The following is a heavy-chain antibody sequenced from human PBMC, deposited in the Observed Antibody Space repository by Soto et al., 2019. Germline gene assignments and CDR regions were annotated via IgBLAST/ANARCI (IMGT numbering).Heavy chain of an antibody. V-gene: IGHV4-61*01. CDR1: GGSVSSGSYY. CDR2: IYYSGST. CDR3: ARAGSEYSSFSLGWCDP. Sequence: PSETLSLTCTVSGGSVSSGSYYWSWIRQPPGKGLEWIGYIYYSGSTNYNPSLKSRVTISVDTSKNQFSLKLSSVTAADTAVYYCARAGSEYSSFSLGWCDPWGQGTLVTVS. D-gene: IGHD6-6*01. J-gene: IGHJ5*02.